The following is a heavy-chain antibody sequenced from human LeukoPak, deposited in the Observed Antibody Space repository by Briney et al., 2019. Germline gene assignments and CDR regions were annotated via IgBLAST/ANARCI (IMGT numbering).Heavy chain of an antibody. CDR3: ARDCEGGTGWFDP. D-gene: IGHD1-1*01. J-gene: IGHJ5*02. CDR2: IYYSGST. V-gene: IGHV4-39*07. CDR1: GGSISSSSYY. Sequence: SETLSLTCTVSGGSISSSSYYWGWIRQPPGKGLEWIGSIYYSGSTYYTPSLKSRVTISVDTSKNQFSLKLSSVTAADTAVYYCARDCEGGTGWFDPWGQGTLVTVSS.